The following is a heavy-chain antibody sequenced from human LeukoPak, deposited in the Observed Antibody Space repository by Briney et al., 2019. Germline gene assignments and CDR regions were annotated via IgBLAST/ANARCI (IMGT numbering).Heavy chain of an antibody. V-gene: IGHV4-34*01. CDR2: INHSGST. J-gene: IGHJ3*02. Sequence: PSETLSLTCAVYGGSFNGDYWSWVRQPPGKGLQWIGEINHSGSTNYNPSLKSRVTISVDTSKNQFSLKLSSVTAADTAVYYCARTGPATTSAFDIWGQGTMVTVSS. CDR3: ARTGPATTSAFDI. D-gene: IGHD1-26*01. CDR1: GGSFNGDY.